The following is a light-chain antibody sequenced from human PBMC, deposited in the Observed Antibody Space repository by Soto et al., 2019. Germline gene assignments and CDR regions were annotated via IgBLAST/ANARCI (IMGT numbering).Light chain of an antibody. V-gene: IGLV1-40*01. J-gene: IGLJ3*02. CDR1: SSIIGAGYD. CDR2: GNS. Sequence: QSALTQPPSVSGAPGQRVTISCTGSSSIIGAGYDVHWYQQLPGTAPKLLIYGNSNRPSGVPDRFSGSKSGTSASLAITGLQAEDEADYYCQSYDSSLSALFGGGTKLTVL. CDR3: QSYDSSLSAL.